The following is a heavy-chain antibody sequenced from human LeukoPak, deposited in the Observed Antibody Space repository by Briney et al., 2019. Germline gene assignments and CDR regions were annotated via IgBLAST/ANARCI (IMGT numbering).Heavy chain of an antibody. Sequence: PSETLSLTCTVSGGSITNYYWSWIRQPPGKGLEWIGYIYYSGGTSYNPSLKSRVTISVDTSKNQSSLKVTSVTAADTAVYFCARQGYGSPFGAFDIWGQGTMVTVAS. CDR1: GGSITNYY. CDR3: ARQGYGSPFGAFDI. CDR2: IYYSGGT. J-gene: IGHJ3*02. V-gene: IGHV4-59*08. D-gene: IGHD2-15*01.